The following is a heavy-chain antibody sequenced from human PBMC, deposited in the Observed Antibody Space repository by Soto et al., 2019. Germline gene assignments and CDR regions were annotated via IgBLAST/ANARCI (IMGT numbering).Heavy chain of an antibody. D-gene: IGHD1-26*01. V-gene: IGHV1-69*01. CDR2: IIPIFGTA. CDR3: ERFGSEQGLVV. Sequence: QGQLVQSWAEVKKPGASVKVSCKASGGTFSSYAISSVRQAPGQGLEWMGGIIPIFGTANYAQKFQGRVPISADESTSTGYMEWSSLRSEDTAVYYCERFGSEQGLVVWGQATLVTVSS. CDR1: GGTFSSYA. J-gene: IGHJ4*02.